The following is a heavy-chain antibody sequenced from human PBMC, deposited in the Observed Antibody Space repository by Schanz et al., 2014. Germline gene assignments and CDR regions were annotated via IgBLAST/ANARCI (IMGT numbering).Heavy chain of an antibody. CDR3: ARDRLECGAECYSVEVFEI. Sequence: QVQLVQSEAEVKKPGSSVKVSCKASGGTFSSYTISWVRQAPGQGLEWMGRIIPILGIANYAQKFQGRVTMTADTSTSTAYMDLRSLRSDDTAVYYCARDRLECGAECYSVEVFEIWGQGTLVIVSS. CDR1: GGTFSSYT. CDR2: IIPILGIA. D-gene: IGHD2-21*01. J-gene: IGHJ4*02. V-gene: IGHV1-69*08.